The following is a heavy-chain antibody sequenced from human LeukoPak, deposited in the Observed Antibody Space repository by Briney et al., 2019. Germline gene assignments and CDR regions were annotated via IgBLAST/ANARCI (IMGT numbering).Heavy chain of an antibody. CDR3: VRSGLVRGVST. V-gene: IGHV4-59*01. Sequence: PSETLSLTCSVSGDSMTNYHWTWIQQPPGKELEWIGSISYSGTTNYNPSLNSRVTMSVDTSKKQFSLRLNSVTAADTAVYYCVRSGLVRGVSTWGQGTLVTVSS. CDR2: ISYSGTT. J-gene: IGHJ4*02. CDR1: GDSMTNYH. D-gene: IGHD3-10*01.